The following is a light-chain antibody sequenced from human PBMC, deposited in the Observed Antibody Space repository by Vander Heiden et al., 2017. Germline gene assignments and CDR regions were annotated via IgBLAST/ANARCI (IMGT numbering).Light chain of an antibody. J-gene: IGKJ1*01. CDR1: QSISSW. V-gene: IGKV1-5*01. Sequence: DIQTTQSPSTLSASVGDRVTITCRASQSISSWLAWYQQKPGKAPKLLIYDASSLESGVPSRFSGSGSGTEFTLTISSLQPDDFATYYCQQDNSSPLTFGQGTKVEIK. CDR2: DAS. CDR3: QQDNSSPLT.